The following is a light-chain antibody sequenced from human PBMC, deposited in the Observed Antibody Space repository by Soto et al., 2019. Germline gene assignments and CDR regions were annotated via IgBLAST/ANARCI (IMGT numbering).Light chain of an antibody. Sequence: QSALTQPASVSGSPGQSITISCTGTSNDIGTYNSVSWYQQHPGKAPKLMIYDVTNRPSGVSNRFSGSKSGNTASLTISGLQAEDEADDYCSSFTSTSTLYVFGTGTKVTVL. J-gene: IGLJ1*01. CDR3: SSFTSTSTLYV. CDR2: DVT. CDR1: SNDIGTYNS. V-gene: IGLV2-14*01.